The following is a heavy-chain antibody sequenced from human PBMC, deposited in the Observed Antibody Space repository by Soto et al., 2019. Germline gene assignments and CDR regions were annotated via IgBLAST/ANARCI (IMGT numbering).Heavy chain of an antibody. CDR2: INPSGGST. Sequence: QVQLVQSGAEVKKPGASVKVSCKASGYTFTSYYMHWVRQAPGQGLEWMGIINPSGGSTSYAQKFHGRVTMTRDTSTSTVYMELSSLRSEDTAVYYCARDLTYYYDSSGYPLGYWGQGTLVTVSS. D-gene: IGHD3-22*01. V-gene: IGHV1-46*01. CDR1: GYTFTSYY. CDR3: ARDLTYYYDSSGYPLGY. J-gene: IGHJ4*02.